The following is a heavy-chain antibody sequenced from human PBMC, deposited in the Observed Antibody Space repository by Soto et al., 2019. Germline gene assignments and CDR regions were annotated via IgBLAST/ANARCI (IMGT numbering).Heavy chain of an antibody. V-gene: IGHV3-23*01. D-gene: IGHD1-26*01. J-gene: IGHJ4*02. Sequence: PGGSLRLSSAGSGFTFSSSAMSWVRQAPGKGLEWVSAISASGGGTYYADSVKGRFTISRDNSKNTLYLQMNSLRAEDTALYYCAMITSGSYSGYWGQGTLVTVSS. CDR3: AMITSGSYSGY. CDR1: GFTFSSSA. CDR2: ISASGGGT.